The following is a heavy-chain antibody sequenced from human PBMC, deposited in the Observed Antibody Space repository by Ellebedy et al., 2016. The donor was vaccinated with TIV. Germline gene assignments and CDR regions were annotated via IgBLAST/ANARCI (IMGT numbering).Heavy chain of an antibody. V-gene: IGHV3-73*01. CDR1: GFTFSDSA. D-gene: IGHD3-3*01. CDR2: IRSKANNYAT. CDR3: ALPYDGY. J-gene: IGHJ4*02. Sequence: GESLKISXAASGFTFSDSAMHWVRQASGKGLEWVGRIRSKANNYATAYTESVKGRFTISRDDSKNTAFLQMNSLKIEDTAVHYCALPYDGYWGQGTLVTVSS.